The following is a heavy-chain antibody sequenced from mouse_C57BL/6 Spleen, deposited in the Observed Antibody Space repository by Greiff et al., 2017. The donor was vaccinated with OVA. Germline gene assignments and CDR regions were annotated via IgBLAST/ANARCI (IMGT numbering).Heavy chain of an antibody. V-gene: IGHV1-26*01. D-gene: IGHD1-1*01. J-gene: IGHJ2*01. CDR2: INPNNGGT. CDR1: GYTFTDYY. CDR3: ARWGGSSYGFDY. Sequence: VQLKQSGPELVKPGASVKISCKASGYTFTDYYMNWVKQSHGKSLEWIGDINPNNGGTSYNQKFKGKATLTVDKSSSTAYMELRSLTSEDSAVYYCARWGGSSYGFDYWGQGTTLTVSS.